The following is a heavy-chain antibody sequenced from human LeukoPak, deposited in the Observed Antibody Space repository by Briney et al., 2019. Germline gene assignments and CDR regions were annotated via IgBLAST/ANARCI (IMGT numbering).Heavy chain of an antibody. D-gene: IGHD1-26*01. CDR1: XXTFTXXX. Sequence: XXXXTFTXXXMHWVRQAPGQGLEWMGIINPSGGSTSYAQKFQGRVTMTRDMSXSTVYMELSSLRSEDTAVYYCAXXXXXXXSEFHDTFDIWGQGTLVTVSS. V-gene: IGHV1-46*01. J-gene: IGHJ3*02. CDR3: AXXXXXXXSEFHDTFDI. CDR2: INPSGGST.